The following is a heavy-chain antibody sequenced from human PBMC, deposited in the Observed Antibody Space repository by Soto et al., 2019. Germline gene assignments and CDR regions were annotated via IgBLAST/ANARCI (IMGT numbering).Heavy chain of an antibody. CDR2: ISANNGNT. J-gene: IGHJ6*02. CDR1: GYTFTSYG. D-gene: IGHD5-12*01. V-gene: IGHV1-18*01. CDR3: ARDLPFMVATIDGMDV. Sequence: QVQLVQSGAEVKKPGASVKVSCKASGYTFTSYGISWVRHAPGQGLEWMGWISANNGNTNYAQKLQGRVTMTTETSTSTTDMELRSLRCDDTAVYNCARDLPFMVATIDGMDVRGQGTTVTVSS.